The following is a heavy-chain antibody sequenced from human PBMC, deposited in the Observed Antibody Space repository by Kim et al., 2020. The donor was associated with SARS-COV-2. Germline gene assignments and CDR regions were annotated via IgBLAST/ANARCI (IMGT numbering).Heavy chain of an antibody. V-gene: IGHV3-9*01. D-gene: IGHD3-3*01. J-gene: IGHJ4*02. Sequence: ADPVKGRFTISRENAKNSLYLQMNSMRAEDTALYYCAKGPYYDFWSGFDYWGQGTLVTVSS. CDR3: AKGPYYDFWSGFDY.